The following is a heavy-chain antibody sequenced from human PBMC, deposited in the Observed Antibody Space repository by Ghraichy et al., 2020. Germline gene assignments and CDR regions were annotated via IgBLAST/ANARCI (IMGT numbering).Heavy chain of an antibody. V-gene: IGHV3-30*18. CDR1: GFTFSRYG. CDR3: AKERDTSGYYSFRGDYYGMDV. J-gene: IGHJ6*02. D-gene: IGHD3-22*01. CDR2: TSYDGSNQ. Sequence: GSLRLSCAASGFTFSRYGMHWVRQAPGKGLEWVAVTSYDGSNQYYGDSVKGRFTISRDNSKNTLYLQMNYLRPEDTAVYYCAKERDTSGYYSFRGDYYGMDVWGQGTTVTVSS.